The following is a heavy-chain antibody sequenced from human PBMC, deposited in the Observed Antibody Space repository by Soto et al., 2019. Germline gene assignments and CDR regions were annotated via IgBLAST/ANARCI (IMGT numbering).Heavy chain of an antibody. V-gene: IGHV3-23*01. CDR2: ISASGGST. CDR1: GFTFSNYA. J-gene: IGHJ4*02. CDR3: AKDDVVYGSSGYYALDY. D-gene: IGHD3-22*01. Sequence: GGSLRLSCAASGFTFSNYAMKWVRQAPGKGLEWVSAISASGGSTYNADSVRGRFTISRDNSKNTVYLQMSSLRVEDTAIYYCAKDDVVYGSSGYYALDYWGQGTQVTVSS.